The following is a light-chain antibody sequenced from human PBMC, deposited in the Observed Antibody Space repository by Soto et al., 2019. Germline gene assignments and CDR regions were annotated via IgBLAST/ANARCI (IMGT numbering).Light chain of an antibody. CDR2: DVS. V-gene: IGLV2-14*01. Sequence: QSVLTQPASVSESPGQSITISCTGTNSDVGAYNYVSWYQQHPGKAPKLMIYDVSNRPSGVSNRFSGSKSGNTASLTISGLQAEDEGHYYCSSYTSSSTVVFGGGTKLTVL. CDR1: NSDVGAYNY. CDR3: SSYTSSSTVV. J-gene: IGLJ2*01.